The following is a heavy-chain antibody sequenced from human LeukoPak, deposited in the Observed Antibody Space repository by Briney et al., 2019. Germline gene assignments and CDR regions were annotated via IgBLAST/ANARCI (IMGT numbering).Heavy chain of an antibody. Sequence: PSETLSLTCTVSGYSISSGYYWGWIRQPPGKGLEWIGSIYHSGSTYYNPSLKSRVTISLDTSRNQFSLKLNSVTAADTAVYYRARISGPYYDSSGYISMGAFDIWGQGTMVTVSS. V-gene: IGHV4-38-2*02. CDR3: ARISGPYYDSSGYISMGAFDI. D-gene: IGHD3-22*01. J-gene: IGHJ3*02. CDR1: GYSISSGYY. CDR2: IYHSGST.